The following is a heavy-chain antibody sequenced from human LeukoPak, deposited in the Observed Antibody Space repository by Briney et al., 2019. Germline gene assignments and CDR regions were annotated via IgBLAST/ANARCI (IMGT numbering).Heavy chain of an antibody. D-gene: IGHD3-10*01. CDR2: IYYSGST. CDR3: ARGNPTYYYGSGRGDYMDV. Sequence: SETLSLTCTVSGGSISSSSYYWGWIRQPPGKGMEWIGSIYYSGSTYYNPSLKSRVTISVDTSKNQFSLKLSSVTAADTAVYYCARGNPTYYYGSGRGDYMDVWGKGTTVTISS. CDR1: GGSISSSSYY. V-gene: IGHV4-39*07. J-gene: IGHJ6*03.